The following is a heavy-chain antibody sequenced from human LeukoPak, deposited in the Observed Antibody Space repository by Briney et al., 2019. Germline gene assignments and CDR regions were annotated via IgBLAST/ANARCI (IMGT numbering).Heavy chain of an antibody. J-gene: IGHJ4*02. V-gene: IGHV4-34*01. D-gene: IGHD2-2*01. CDR1: GGSYSVYY. CDR3: ARGRDIVVVPAAIEYFDY. CDR2: INHNGST. Sequence: SETLSLTCAVYGGSYSVYYWSWIRQPPGKGLEWIGEINHNGSTNYNPSLKSRVTISVDTSKNQFSLKLSSVTAADTAVYYCARGRDIVVVPAAIEYFDYWGQGTLVTVSS.